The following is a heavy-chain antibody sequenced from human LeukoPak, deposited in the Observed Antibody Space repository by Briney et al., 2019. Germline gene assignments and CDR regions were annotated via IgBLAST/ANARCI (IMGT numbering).Heavy chain of an antibody. CDR1: GLVFSMYG. CDR3: AKDWNQFGSGSHLDYMDV. D-gene: IGHD3-10*01. J-gene: IGHJ6*03. Sequence: GGSLRLSCTASGLVFSMYGMSWVRQAPGKGLEWVSAFSGSGGPTYYDDSVKGRFTISRDNSMNTLYLQMNDLRVEDTAVYYCAKDWNQFGSGSHLDYMDVWGKGTTVTVS. CDR2: FSGSGGPT. V-gene: IGHV3-23*01.